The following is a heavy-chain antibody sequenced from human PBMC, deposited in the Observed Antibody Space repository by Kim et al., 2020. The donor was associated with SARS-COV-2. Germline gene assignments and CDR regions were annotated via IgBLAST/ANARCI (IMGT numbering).Heavy chain of an antibody. Sequence: ASVKVSCKASGYSFTTYYLHWLRQAPGQTLEWVGFINTDNGDTRYSQTFQGRVIIHRDTSASTTSMDLRSLRFEDTAVYFCARGPSSGAFDIWGQGTMVTVSS. V-gene: IGHV1-3*04. D-gene: IGHD3-22*01. CDR3: ARGPSSGAFDI. J-gene: IGHJ3*02. CDR2: INTDNGDT. CDR1: GYSFTTYY.